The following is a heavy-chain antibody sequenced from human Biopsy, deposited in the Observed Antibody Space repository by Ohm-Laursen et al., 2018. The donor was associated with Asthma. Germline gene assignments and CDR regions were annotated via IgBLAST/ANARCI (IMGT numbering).Heavy chain of an antibody. D-gene: IGHD2-2*01. V-gene: IGHV1-69*01. CDR2: NNPVFGTT. J-gene: IGHJ4*02. Sequence: SSVKVSCKSPGGTFTNYVIGWVRQAPGQGLEWMGGNNPVFGTTTYPQKFQDRVTITADDSTSTVCMELSSLRSEYTAVYYCARKAGSCISRTCYSLDFWGQGTLVTVSS. CDR1: GGTFTNYV. CDR3: ARKAGSCISRTCYSLDF.